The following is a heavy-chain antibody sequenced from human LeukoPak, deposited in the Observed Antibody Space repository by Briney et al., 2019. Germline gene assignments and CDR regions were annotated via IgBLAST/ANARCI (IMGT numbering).Heavy chain of an antibody. J-gene: IGHJ4*02. CDR1: GYTFSSYA. Sequence: GGSLRLSCAASGYTFSSYAMSWVRQAPGKGLKWVSAISGSGGSTYYADSVKGRFTISRDNSKNTLYLQMNSLRAEDTAVYYCAKGHSGSYYGALDYWGQGTLVTVSS. V-gene: IGHV3-23*01. CDR2: ISGSGGST. D-gene: IGHD1-26*01. CDR3: AKGHSGSYYGALDY.